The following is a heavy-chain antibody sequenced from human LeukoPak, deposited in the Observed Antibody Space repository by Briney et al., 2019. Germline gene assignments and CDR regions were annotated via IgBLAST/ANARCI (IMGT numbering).Heavy chain of an antibody. CDR2: ISDSGGNT. J-gene: IGHJ4*02. CDR3: ARHRSSWLIDY. CDR1: GFTSNTYA. D-gene: IGHD6-6*01. V-gene: IGHV3-23*01. Sequence: GGSLRLSCAASGFTSNTYAMSWVRQAPWERLQWVSGISDSGGNTYYADSVRGRFTISRDNSKNTLYLQMNSLRAEDTAVYYCARHRSSWLIDYWGQGTLVTVSS.